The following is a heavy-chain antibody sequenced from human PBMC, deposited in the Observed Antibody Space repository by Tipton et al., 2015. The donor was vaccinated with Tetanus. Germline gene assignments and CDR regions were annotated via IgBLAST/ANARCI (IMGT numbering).Heavy chain of an antibody. V-gene: IGHV4-59*01. CDR3: AREVAAPGTNWFDP. J-gene: IGHJ5*02. CDR2: IYYSGST. D-gene: IGHD6-13*01. CDR1: GGSISSYY. Sequence: TLSLTCTVSGGSISSYYWSWIRQPPGKGLEWIGHIYYSGSTNYNPSLKSRVTISVDTSKNQFSLKLSSVTAADTAVYYCAREVAAPGTNWFDPWGQGTLVTVSS.